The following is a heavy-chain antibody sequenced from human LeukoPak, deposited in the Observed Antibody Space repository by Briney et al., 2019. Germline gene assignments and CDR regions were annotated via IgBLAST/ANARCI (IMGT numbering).Heavy chain of an antibody. V-gene: IGHV4-34*01. D-gene: IGHD3-9*01. CDR3: ARGPKYYDILTGSPPTGWFDP. J-gene: IGHJ5*02. CDR2: INHSGST. CDR1: GGSFSGYY. Sequence: SETLSLTCAVYGGSFSGYYWSWIRQPPGKGLEWIGEINHSGSTNYNPSLKSRVTISVDTSKNQFSLKLSSVTAADTAVYHCARGPKYYDILTGSPPTGWFDPWGQGTLVTVSS.